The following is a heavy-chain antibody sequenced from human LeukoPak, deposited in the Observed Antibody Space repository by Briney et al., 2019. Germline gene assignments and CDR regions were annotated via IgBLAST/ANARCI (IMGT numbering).Heavy chain of an antibody. V-gene: IGHV3-21*06. Sequence: PGGSLRLSCASSGFTFSSYSINWVRQAPGKGLEWVSSISSGSSYIYFADSVKGRFTISRDNTQNLVYLQMNSLKDEDTAVYFCARAAAAADIPYSLDFWGQGTLVTVSS. CDR1: GFTFSSYS. CDR2: ISSGSSYI. D-gene: IGHD6-25*01. J-gene: IGHJ4*02. CDR3: ARAAAAADIPYSLDF.